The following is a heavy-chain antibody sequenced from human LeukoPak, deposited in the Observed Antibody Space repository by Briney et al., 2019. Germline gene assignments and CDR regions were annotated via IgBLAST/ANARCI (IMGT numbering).Heavy chain of an antibody. Sequence: PSETLSLTCTVSGGSISNYYWSWIRQPTGKGLEWIGRIYTSGSTNYNPSLKSRVTMSVDTSKNQFSLKLSSVTAADTAVYYCARTTYSSWNWFDPWGQGTLVTVSS. CDR2: IYTSGST. D-gene: IGHD6-6*01. V-gene: IGHV4-4*07. CDR3: ARTTYSSWNWFDP. CDR1: GGSISNYY. J-gene: IGHJ5*02.